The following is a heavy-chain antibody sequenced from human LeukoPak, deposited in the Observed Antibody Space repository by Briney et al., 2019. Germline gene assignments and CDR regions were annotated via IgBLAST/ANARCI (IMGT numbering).Heavy chain of an antibody. CDR1: GFTFSSYV. Sequence: GGSLRLSCAASGFTFSSYVLHWVRQAPGQGLEWMGWINPNSGGTNYAQKFQGRVTMTRDTPISTAYMELSRLRSDDTAVYYCARIPKTSGWAEWFAPWGQGTLVTVSS. V-gene: IGHV1-2*02. CDR2: INPNSGGT. D-gene: IGHD6-19*01. J-gene: IGHJ5*02. CDR3: ARIPKTSGWAEWFAP.